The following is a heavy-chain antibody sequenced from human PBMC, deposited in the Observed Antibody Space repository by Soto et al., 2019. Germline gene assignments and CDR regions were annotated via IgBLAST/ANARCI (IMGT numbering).Heavy chain of an antibody. J-gene: IGHJ6*02. CDR1: GGTFSSYA. Sequence: SVKVSCKASGGTFSSYAISWVRQAPGQGLEWMGGITPIFGTANYAQKFQGRVTITADESTSTAYMELSSLRSEDTAVYYCASRITMVRGVIIAQNYYYHGMDVWGQGPTVTVSS. CDR3: ASRITMVRGVIIAQNYYYHGMDV. CDR2: ITPIFGTA. D-gene: IGHD3-10*01. V-gene: IGHV1-69*13.